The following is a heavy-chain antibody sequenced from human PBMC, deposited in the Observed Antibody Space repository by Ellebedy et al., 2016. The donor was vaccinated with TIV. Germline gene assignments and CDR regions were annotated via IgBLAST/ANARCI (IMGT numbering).Heavy chain of an antibody. CDR2: MNSDGSST. J-gene: IGHJ4*02. CDR3: ATRGGY. Sequence: GGSLRLSXAASGFTFRNDWMHWVRQAPGKGLVWVSRMNSDGSSTNYADSVKGRFTISRDNAKNTLYLQMNSLRAEDTALYYCATRGGYWGQGTLVTVSS. V-gene: IGHV3-74*01. CDR1: GFTFRNDW.